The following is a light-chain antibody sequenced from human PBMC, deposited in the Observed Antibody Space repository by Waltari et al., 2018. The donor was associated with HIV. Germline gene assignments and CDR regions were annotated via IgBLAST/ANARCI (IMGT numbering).Light chain of an antibody. CDR2: EVS. V-gene: IGLV2-14*01. CDR3: TSYISSSTPV. J-gene: IGLJ3*02. Sequence: QSALTQPASVSGSPGQSITISCTGTSSDYNSVSWYQHHPGKAPKVIIYEVSNRPSGVSNRFSVSKSGYTASLTISGLQAEDEADYFCTSYISSSTPVFGGGTKVTVL. CDR1: SSDYNS.